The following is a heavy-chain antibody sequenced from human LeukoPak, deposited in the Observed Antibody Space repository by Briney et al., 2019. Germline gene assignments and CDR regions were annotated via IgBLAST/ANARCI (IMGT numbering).Heavy chain of an antibody. CDR1: GGSISSYY. Sequence: SETLSLTCTVSGGSISSYYWSWIRQPPGKGLEWIGYIYYSGSTNYNPSLKSRVTISVDTSKDQFSLKLNSVTPEDTAVYYCARYTFSWFFDSWGLGTLVTVSS. D-gene: IGHD6-13*01. J-gene: IGHJ4*02. CDR2: IYYSGST. CDR3: ARYTFSWFFDS. V-gene: IGHV4-59*12.